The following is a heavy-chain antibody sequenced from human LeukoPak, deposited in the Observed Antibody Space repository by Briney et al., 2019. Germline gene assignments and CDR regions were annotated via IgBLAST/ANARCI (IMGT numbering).Heavy chain of an antibody. V-gene: IGHV3-21*01. CDR3: ARDQDDILTGYL. Sequence: GGSLSLSCAASGFTFSSYSMNWVRQAPGKGLEWVSSISSSSYIYYADSVKGRFTISRDNAKNSLYLQMNSLRAEDTAVYYCARDQDDILTGYLWGQGTLVTVSS. CDR2: ISSSSYI. CDR1: GFTFSSYS. J-gene: IGHJ4*02. D-gene: IGHD3-9*01.